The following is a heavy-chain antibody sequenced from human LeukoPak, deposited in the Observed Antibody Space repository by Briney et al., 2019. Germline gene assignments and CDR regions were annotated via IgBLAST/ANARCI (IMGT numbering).Heavy chain of an antibody. V-gene: IGHV3-48*04. CDR2: ISTRSSSI. J-gene: IGHJ1*01. Sequence: GGSLRLSCAASGFTFSSYSMNWVRQAPGKGLEWVSYISTRSSSIYYADSVKGRFTISRDNAKNSLYLQMNSLRAEDTAVYYCARGPGETQDAEYFQYWGQGTLVTVSS. CDR3: ARGPGETQDAEYFQY. CDR1: GFTFSSYS. D-gene: IGHD3-10*01.